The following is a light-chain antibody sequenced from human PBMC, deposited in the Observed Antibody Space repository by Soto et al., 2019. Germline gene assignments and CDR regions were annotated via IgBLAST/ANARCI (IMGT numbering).Light chain of an antibody. J-gene: IGKJ4*01. CDR2: LGS. Sequence: DIVMTQSPLSLPVTPGEPASISCRSSQSLLHSNGYNYLDWYLQKPGQSPQLLIYLGSNRASGVPDRFSGSGPGTDFTLKISRVEDEDVGVYYCMQGLQPRTFGGGTRWIS. CDR3: MQGLQPRT. V-gene: IGKV2-28*01. CDR1: QSLLHSNGYNY.